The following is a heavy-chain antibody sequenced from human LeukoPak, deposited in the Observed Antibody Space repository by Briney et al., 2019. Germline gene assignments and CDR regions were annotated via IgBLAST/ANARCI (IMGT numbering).Heavy chain of an antibody. V-gene: IGHV3-23*01. D-gene: IGHD3-10*01. Sequence: PGGSLRLSCAASGFTFSNYAMRWVRQAPGKGLEWVSGISGSGDSTYYADSVKGRFTISRDNSKNTLYLQMNSLRAEDTAVYYCAKTQLLWFGELSAYFDYWGQGTLVTVSS. CDR1: GFTFSNYA. CDR2: ISGSGDST. J-gene: IGHJ4*02. CDR3: AKTQLLWFGELSAYFDY.